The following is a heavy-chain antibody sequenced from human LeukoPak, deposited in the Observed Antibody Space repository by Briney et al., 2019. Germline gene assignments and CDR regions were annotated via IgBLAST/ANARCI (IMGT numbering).Heavy chain of an antibody. CDR1: GFTFSSHS. CDR2: ISTSSRTI. Sequence: PGGSLRLSCAASGFTFSSHSMNWVRQAPGKGLEWISSISTSSRTIKYADFVRGQFTISRDNAEHLLFLQMNSLRAEDTAVYYCWRKAQTGRQPGAFELWGEGPLLPVS. D-gene: IGHD7-27*01. V-gene: IGHV3-48*04. CDR3: WRKAQTGRQPGAFEL. J-gene: IGHJ3*01.